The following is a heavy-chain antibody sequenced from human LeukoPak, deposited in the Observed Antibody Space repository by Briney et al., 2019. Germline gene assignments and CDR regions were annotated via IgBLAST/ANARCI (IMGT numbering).Heavy chain of an antibody. J-gene: IGHJ6*03. CDR1: GFTFSSYW. Sequence: GGSLRLSCAASGFTFSSYWMHWVRQAPGKGLEWVSSISSSSSYIYYADSVKGRFTISRDNAKNSLYLQMNSLRAEDTAVYYCAREALEPVPYYYYYMDVWGKGTTVTVSS. D-gene: IGHD3-3*01. CDR3: AREALEPVPYYYYYMDV. V-gene: IGHV3-21*01. CDR2: ISSSSSYI.